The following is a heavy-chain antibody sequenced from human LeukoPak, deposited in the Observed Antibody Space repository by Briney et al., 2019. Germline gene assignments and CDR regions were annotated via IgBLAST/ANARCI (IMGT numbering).Heavy chain of an antibody. J-gene: IGHJ3*02. V-gene: IGHV1-2*04. CDR1: GYTFTGYY. CDR3: ARDSTSGWYYPDI. CDR2: INPNSGGT. Sequence: ASVKVSCKASGYTFTGYYMHWVRQAPGQGLEWMGWINPNSGGTNYAQKFQGWVTMTRDTSISTAYMELSRLRSDDTAVYYCARDSTSGWYYPDIWAKGQWSPSLQ. D-gene: IGHD6-19*01.